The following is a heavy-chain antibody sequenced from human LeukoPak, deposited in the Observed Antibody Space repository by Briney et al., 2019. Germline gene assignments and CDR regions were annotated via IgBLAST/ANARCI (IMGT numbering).Heavy chain of an antibody. Sequence: SETLSLTCTVSGGSISGHYWTWIRQPPGKGLEWIGQIHYSGRPDYNPSLKSRVTISVDTSKSQLSLKLSSVTAADTAVYYCARPYYYDSRIDPWGQGILVTVSS. CDR1: GGSISGHY. D-gene: IGHD3-22*01. CDR3: ARPYYYDSRIDP. CDR2: IHYSGRP. J-gene: IGHJ5*02. V-gene: IGHV4-59*08.